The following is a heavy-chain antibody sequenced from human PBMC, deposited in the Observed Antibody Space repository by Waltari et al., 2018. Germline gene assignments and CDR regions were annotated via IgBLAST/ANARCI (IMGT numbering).Heavy chain of an antibody. Sequence: QVQLVQSGAEVKKPGASVKVSCKASGYTFTSYGLSWVRTAPGQGLEWMGWISAYNGNTNYAQKLQGRVTMTTDTSTSTAYMELRSLRSDDTAVYYCASTSAVAGNNWFDPWGQGTLVTVSS. V-gene: IGHV1-18*01. J-gene: IGHJ5*02. CDR2: ISAYNGNT. CDR1: GYTFTSYG. CDR3: ASTSAVAGNNWFDP. D-gene: IGHD6-19*01.